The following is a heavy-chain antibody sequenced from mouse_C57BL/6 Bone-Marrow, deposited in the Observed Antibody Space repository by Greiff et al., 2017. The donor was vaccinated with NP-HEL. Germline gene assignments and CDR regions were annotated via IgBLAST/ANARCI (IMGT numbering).Heavy chain of an antibody. J-gene: IGHJ3*01. CDR2: IDPANGNT. V-gene: IGHV14-3*01. Sequence: VQLQQSVAELVRPGASVKLSCTASGFNIKNSYMHWVKQRPEQGLEWIGRIDPANGNTKYAPKFQGKATITADTSYNTAYLQLSSLTSEDTAIYYSARGYYGNYLAWFGYWGQGTLVTVSA. CDR3: ARGYYGNYLAWFGY. D-gene: IGHD2-1*01. CDR1: GFNIKNSY.